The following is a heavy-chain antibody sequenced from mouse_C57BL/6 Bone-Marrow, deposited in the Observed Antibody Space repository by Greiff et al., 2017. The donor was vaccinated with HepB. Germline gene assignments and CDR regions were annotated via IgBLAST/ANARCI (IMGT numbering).Heavy chain of an antibody. D-gene: IGHD2-4*01. J-gene: IGHJ2*01. Sequence: VKLQQPGAELVMPGASVKLSCKASGYTFTSYWMHWVKQRPGQGLEWIGEIDPSDSYTNYNQKFKGKSTLTVDKSSSTAYMQLSSLTSEDSAVYYCARSGIYYDYAVYWGQGTTLTVSS. CDR1: GYTFTSYW. V-gene: IGHV1-69*01. CDR3: ARSGIYYDYAVY. CDR2: IDPSDSYT.